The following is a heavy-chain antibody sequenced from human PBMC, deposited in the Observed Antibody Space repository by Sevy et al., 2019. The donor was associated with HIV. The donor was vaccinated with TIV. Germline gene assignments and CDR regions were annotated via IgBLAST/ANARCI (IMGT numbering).Heavy chain of an antibody. CDR1: GFTFSNAW. V-gene: IGHV3-15*01. CDR3: TTASGSPRKGYFQH. Sequence: GESLKISCAASGFTFSNAWMSWVRQAPGKGLEWVGRIKSKTDGGTTDYAAPVKGRFTISRDDSKNTLYLQMNSLKTEDTAVYYCTTASGSPRKGYFQHWGQGTLVTVSS. J-gene: IGHJ1*01. D-gene: IGHD1-26*01. CDR2: IKSKTDGGTT.